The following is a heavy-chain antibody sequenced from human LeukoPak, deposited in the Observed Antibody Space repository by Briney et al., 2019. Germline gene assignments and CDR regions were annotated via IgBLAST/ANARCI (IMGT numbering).Heavy chain of an antibody. V-gene: IGHV3-21*01. CDR1: GFTFSSYS. J-gene: IGHJ4*02. Sequence: GGSLRLSCAASGFTFSSYSMNWVRQAPGKGLEWVSSISSSSSYIYYADSVKGRFTISRDNAKNSLYLQMNSLRAEDTAVYYCARDIAAAGYFDYWGQGTLVTVSS. CDR3: ARDIAAAGYFDY. D-gene: IGHD6-13*01. CDR2: ISSSSSYI.